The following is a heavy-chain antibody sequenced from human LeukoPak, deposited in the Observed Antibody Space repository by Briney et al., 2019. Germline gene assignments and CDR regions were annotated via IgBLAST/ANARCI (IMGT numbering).Heavy chain of an antibody. D-gene: IGHD4-11*01. CDR2: INPTIGGT. Sequence: ASVKVSCKASGYTFTGYYIHWVRQAPGQGLEWMGWINPTIGGTNYAQKFQGRVTMTRDTSISTAYMDLSSLRSDDTAVYYCARKAVTIASGLVVDWYFDLWGRGTLVTVSS. V-gene: IGHV1-2*02. J-gene: IGHJ2*01. CDR1: GYTFTGYY. CDR3: ARKAVTIASGLVVDWYFDL.